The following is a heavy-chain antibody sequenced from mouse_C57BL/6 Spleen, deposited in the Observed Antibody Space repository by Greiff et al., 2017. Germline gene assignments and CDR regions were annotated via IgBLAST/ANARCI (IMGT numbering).Heavy chain of an antibody. J-gene: IGHJ3*01. CDR3: ARDTTVVEGFAY. V-gene: IGHV1-82*01. CDR2: IYPGDGAT. CDR1: GYAFSSSW. Sequence: QVQLQQSGPELVKPGASVKISCKASGYAFSSSWMNWVKQRPGKGLEWIGRIYPGDGATNYNGKFKGKATLTADKSSSTAYMQLSSLTSEDSAVYFCARDTTVVEGFAYGGQGTLVTVSA. D-gene: IGHD1-1*01.